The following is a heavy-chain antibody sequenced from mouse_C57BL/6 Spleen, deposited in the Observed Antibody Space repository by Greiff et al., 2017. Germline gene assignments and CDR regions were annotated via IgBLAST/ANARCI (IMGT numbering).Heavy chain of an antibody. Sequence: QVQLQQSGPELVKPGASVKISCKASGYAFSSSWMNWVKQRPGKGLEWIGRIYPGDGDTNYNGKFKGKATLTADKSSSTAYMQLSSLTSEDSAVYFCATEPNYYGSSWFAYWGQGTLVTVSA. V-gene: IGHV1-82*01. CDR3: ATEPNYYGSSWFAY. CDR1: GYAFSSSW. D-gene: IGHD1-1*01. CDR2: IYPGDGDT. J-gene: IGHJ3*01.